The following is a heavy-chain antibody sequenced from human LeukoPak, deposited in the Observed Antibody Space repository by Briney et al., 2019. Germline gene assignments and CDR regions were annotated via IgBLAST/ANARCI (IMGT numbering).Heavy chain of an antibody. J-gene: IGHJ3*02. CDR1: GFTFSSYA. CDR3: AKDRTRYSGYRKSDAFDI. V-gene: IGHV3-23*01. CDR2: ISGSGGST. D-gene: IGHD5-12*01. Sequence: GGSLRLSCAASGFTFSSYAMSWVRQAPGKGLEWVSAISGSGGSTYYADSVKGRFTISRDNSKNTLYLQMNSLRAEDTAVYYCAKDRTRYSGYRKSDAFDIWGQGTMVTVSS.